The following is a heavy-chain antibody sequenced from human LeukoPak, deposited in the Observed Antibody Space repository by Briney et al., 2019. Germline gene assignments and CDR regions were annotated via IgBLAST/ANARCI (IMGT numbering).Heavy chain of an antibody. V-gene: IGHV1-2*02. Sequence: GASVKVSCKASGYTFTGYYMIWVRQAPGQGLEWMGWINPNTGATEYAQNFQGRVTLTRDTSIRTTFMELSSLRSDDTAFYYCARDERFCNGDNHYPDLGYWGQGTLVTVSS. J-gene: IGHJ4*02. CDR1: GYTFTGYY. CDR3: ARDERFCNGDNHYPDLGY. D-gene: IGHD2-15*01. CDR2: INPNTGAT.